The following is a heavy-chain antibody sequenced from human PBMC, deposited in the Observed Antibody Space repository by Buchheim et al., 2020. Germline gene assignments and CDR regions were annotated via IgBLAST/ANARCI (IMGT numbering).Heavy chain of an antibody. CDR1: GFTFNDAL. Sequence: EVQLVESGGGLVESGGSLRLSCAASGFTFNDALMSWVRQAPGKGLEWVGRIKSETDGGTTDYVAPVKGRFTISRDDLTNTIYLQMNRLKTEDTAVYYCLAILYASGWIDYWGQGTL. CDR3: LAILYASGWIDY. CDR2: IKSETDGGTT. D-gene: IGHD6-19*01. J-gene: IGHJ4*02. V-gene: IGHV3-15*07.